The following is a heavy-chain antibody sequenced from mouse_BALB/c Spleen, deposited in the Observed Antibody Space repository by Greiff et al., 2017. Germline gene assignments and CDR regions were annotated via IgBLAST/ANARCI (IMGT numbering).Heavy chain of an antibody. CDR1: GYTFTSYW. Sequence: VQLQQPGADLVRPGASVKLSCKASGYTFTSYWLNWVKQRPEKGLEWIGRIDPYDSETHYNQKFKDKAILTVDKSSSTAYMQLSSLTSEDSAVYCCADITTGTRAMDYWGQGTSVTVSA. D-gene: IGHD1-2*01. CDR3: ADITTGTRAMDY. CDR2: IDPYDSET. V-gene: IGHV1-74*01. J-gene: IGHJ4*01.